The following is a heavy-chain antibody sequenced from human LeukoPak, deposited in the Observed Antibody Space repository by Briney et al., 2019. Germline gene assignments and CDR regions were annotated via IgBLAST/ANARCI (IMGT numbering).Heavy chain of an antibody. D-gene: IGHD3-22*01. CDR3: ATGGYYDSSDPDSYFDY. J-gene: IGHJ4*02. CDR1: GYSFTNDW. Sequence: GESLKISCKGSGYSFTNDWIGGVRQMPGKGREWRGIFFPGDSDIRSSPSFQGQVTISADKSISTASLQWSSLTASDTAMYYCATGGYYDSSDPDSYFDYWGQGPLAPVSS. V-gene: IGHV5-51*01. CDR2: FFPGDSDI.